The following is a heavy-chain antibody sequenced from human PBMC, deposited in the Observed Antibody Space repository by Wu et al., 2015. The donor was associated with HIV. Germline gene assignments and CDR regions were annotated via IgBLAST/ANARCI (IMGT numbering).Heavy chain of an antibody. CDR3: ARDMYYDSSGYYGVLHM. Sequence: QVQLVQSGAEVKKPGSSVKVSCKASGGTFSSYAISWVRQAPGQGLEWMGGIIPILGTANYAQKFQGRVTITTDESTTTVYMELRSLRSEDTAVYYCARDMYYDSSGYYGVLHMWAKGTMVTVSS. J-gene: IGHJ3*02. V-gene: IGHV1-69*05. CDR2: IIPILGTA. D-gene: IGHD3-22*01. CDR1: GGTFSSYA.